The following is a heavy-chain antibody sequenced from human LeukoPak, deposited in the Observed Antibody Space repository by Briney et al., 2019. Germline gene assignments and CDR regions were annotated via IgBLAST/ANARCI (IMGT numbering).Heavy chain of an antibody. V-gene: IGHV1-2*06. J-gene: IGHJ4*02. CDR1: GYTFTGYY. D-gene: IGHD5-18*01. Sequence: ASVKVSCKASGYTFTGYYMHWVRQAPGQGLEWMGRINPNSGGTNYAQKFQGRVTMTRDTSISTAYMELSRLRSDDTAVYYCARGGSCGYSYVPLDYWGRGTLVTVSS. CDR3: ARGGSCGYSYVPLDY. CDR2: INPNSGGT.